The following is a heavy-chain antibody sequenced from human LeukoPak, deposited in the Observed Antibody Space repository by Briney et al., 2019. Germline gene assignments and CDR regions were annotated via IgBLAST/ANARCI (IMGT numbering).Heavy chain of an antibody. CDR3: ARDSITIRQDAFDI. D-gene: IGHD3-10*01. CDR1: GFTVSSNY. CDR2: ISSSSSYI. Sequence: GGSLRLSCAASGFTVSSNYMSWVRQAPGKGLEWVSSISSSSSYIYYADSVKGRFTISRDNAKNSLYLQMNSLRAEDTAVYYCARDSITIRQDAFDIWGQGTMVTVSS. V-gene: IGHV3-21*01. J-gene: IGHJ3*02.